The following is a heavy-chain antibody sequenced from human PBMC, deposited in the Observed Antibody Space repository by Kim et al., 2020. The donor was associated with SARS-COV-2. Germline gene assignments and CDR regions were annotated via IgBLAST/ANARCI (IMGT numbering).Heavy chain of an antibody. CDR2: INHSGST. D-gene: IGHD6-13*01. CDR3: ARGPHGDSSSWYFNWFDP. J-gene: IGHJ5*02. V-gene: IGHV4-34*01. CDR1: GGSFSGYY. Sequence: SETLSLTCAVYGGSFSGYYWSWIRQPPGKGLEWIGEINHSGSTNYNPSLKSRVTISVDTSKNQFSLKLSSLTAADTAVYYCARGPHGDSSSWYFNWFDPWGQGTLVTVSS.